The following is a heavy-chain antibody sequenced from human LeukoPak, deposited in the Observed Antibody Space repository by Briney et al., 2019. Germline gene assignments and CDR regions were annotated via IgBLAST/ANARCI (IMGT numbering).Heavy chain of an antibody. CDR3: ARYIDPFDP. CDR1: GGSISSYY. Sequence: SETLSLTCTVSGGSISSYYWSWIRQPPGKGLEWIGYIYYSGSTNYNPSPKSRVTISVDTSKNQFSLKLSSVTAADTAVYYCARYIDPFDPWGQGTLVTVSS. D-gene: IGHD3-9*01. CDR2: IYYSGST. V-gene: IGHV4-59*01. J-gene: IGHJ5*02.